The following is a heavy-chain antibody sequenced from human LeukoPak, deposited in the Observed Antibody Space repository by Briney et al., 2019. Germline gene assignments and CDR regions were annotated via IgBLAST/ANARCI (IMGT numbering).Heavy chain of an antibody. CDR3: ARTVSGYHLDY. Sequence: PSETLSLTCTVSGDSISSGGHYWSWIRQHPGKGLEWIGYIYYTATTYYNPSLKSRVTISSDTSKKQFSLKLRSVTAADTAVYYCARTVSGYHLDYWGQGTLVTVSS. D-gene: IGHD3-9*01. CDR2: IYYTATT. J-gene: IGHJ4*02. V-gene: IGHV4-31*03. CDR1: GDSISSGGHY.